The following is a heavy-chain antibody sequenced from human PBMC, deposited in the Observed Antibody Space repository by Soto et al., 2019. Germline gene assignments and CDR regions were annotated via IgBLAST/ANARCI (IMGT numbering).Heavy chain of an antibody. Sequence: ASVKVSCKASGYTFTGYYMHWVRQAPGQGLEWMGWINPNSGGTNYAQKFQGWVTMTRDTSISTAYMELSRLRSDYTAVYYCARHIVPYSYWFDPWGQGTLVTVSS. V-gene: IGHV1-2*04. CDR1: GYTFTGYY. D-gene: IGHD3-16*02. CDR3: ARHIVPYSYWFDP. CDR2: INPNSGGT. J-gene: IGHJ5*02.